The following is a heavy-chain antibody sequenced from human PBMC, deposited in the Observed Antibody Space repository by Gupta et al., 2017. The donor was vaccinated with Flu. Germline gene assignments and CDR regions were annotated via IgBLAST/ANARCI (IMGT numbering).Heavy chain of an antibody. J-gene: IGHJ4*02. V-gene: IGHV1-69*06. CDR2: IIPFFGKA. D-gene: IGHD2-21*01. Sequence: YGISWVRQAPGQGLEWMGEIIPFFGKANYAQKVQGRVTITADKSTSTVYMDLSSLRSEDTAVYYCATDNWYVAYRLAYFDSWGQGTLVIVSS. CDR1: YG. CDR3: ATDNWYVAYRLAYFDS.